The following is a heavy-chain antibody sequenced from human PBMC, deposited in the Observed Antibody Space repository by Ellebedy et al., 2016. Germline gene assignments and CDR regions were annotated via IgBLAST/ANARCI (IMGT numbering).Heavy chain of an antibody. V-gene: IGHV3-66*01. Sequence: GGSLRLSCAASGFTVSSNYMSWVRQAPGKGLEWVSVIYSGGNTYYADSVKGRFTISRDNSKNTLYLQMNSLRAEDTAVYYCARDRLGVGGTGWDYWGQGTLVTVSS. CDR3: ARDRLGVGGTGWDY. CDR2: IYSGGNT. J-gene: IGHJ4*02. CDR1: GFTVSSNY. D-gene: IGHD1-26*01.